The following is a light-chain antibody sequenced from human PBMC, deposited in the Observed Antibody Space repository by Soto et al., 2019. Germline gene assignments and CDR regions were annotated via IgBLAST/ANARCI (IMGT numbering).Light chain of an antibody. CDR1: QTISSW. J-gene: IGKJ1*01. CDR2: KAS. Sequence: DIQITQSPSTLSGSVGDRVTITCRASQTISSWLAWYQQKPGKAPKLLIYKASTLKSGVPSRFSGSGSGTEFTLPISSLQPDDFATYYCQHYNSYSEAFGQGTKVDIK. CDR3: QHYNSYSEA. V-gene: IGKV1-5*03.